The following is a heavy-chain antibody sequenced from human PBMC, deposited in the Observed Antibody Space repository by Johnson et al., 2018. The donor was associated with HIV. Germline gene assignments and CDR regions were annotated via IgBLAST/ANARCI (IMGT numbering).Heavy chain of an antibody. Sequence: MQLVESGGGVVQPGRSLSLSCAASGFTFSSYAMHWVRQAPGKGLEWVSGINWNGGNTDYADSVKRRFTLSSDHAKNSLYLQMNSMRAEDTDLYYCERDLRVVIAAPIGAATSHVFDIWGQGTMVTVSS. CDR3: ERDLRVVIAAPIGAATSHVFDI. D-gene: IGHD2-15*01. CDR1: GFTFSSYA. J-gene: IGHJ3*02. V-gene: IGHV3-20*04. CDR2: INWNGGNT.